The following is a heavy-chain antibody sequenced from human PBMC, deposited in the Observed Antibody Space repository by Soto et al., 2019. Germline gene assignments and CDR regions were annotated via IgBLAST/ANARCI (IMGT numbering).Heavy chain of an antibody. CDR1: GVSVNSGIFY. D-gene: IGHD4-17*01. CDR2: GSYSGTT. V-gene: IGHV4-61*01. Sequence: SETLSLTCTVSGVSVNSGIFYWAWIRQPPGKGLEWIGFGSYSGTTNYKPSLKSRVTISVDTSRSQISLKVTSLTAADTAVYYCARGATVTQYDYWGQGTLVTVSS. CDR3: ARGATVTQYDY. J-gene: IGHJ4*02.